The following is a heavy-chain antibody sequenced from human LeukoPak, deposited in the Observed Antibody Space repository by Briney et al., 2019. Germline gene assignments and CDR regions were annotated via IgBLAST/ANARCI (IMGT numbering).Heavy chain of an antibody. D-gene: IGHD6-6*01. V-gene: IGHV3-7*01. Sequence: PGGSLRLSCAASGFTFSSYWMSWVRQAPGKGLEWVANIKQDGSEKYYVDSVKGRFTISRDNAKNPLYLQMNSLRAEDTAVYYCARDWFGSSSWFDPWGQGTLVTVSS. CDR3: ARDWFGSSSWFDP. CDR1: GFTFSSYW. J-gene: IGHJ5*02. CDR2: IKQDGSEK.